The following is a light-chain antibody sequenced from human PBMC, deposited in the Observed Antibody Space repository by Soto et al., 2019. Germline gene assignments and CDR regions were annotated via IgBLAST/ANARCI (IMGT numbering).Light chain of an antibody. CDR1: QSISSW. J-gene: IGKJ5*01. CDR3: QQYSSYPIT. V-gene: IGKV1-5*01. Sequence: DIQMTQSPSTLSASVGDRVTITCRASQSISSWLAWYQQKPGKAPKLLIYDASSLESGVPSRFSGSGYGTDFTLTISSLQSEDFAVYFCQQYSSYPITFGQGTRLEIK. CDR2: DAS.